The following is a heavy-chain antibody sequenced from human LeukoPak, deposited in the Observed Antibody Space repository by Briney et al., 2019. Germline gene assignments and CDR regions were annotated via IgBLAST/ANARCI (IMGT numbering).Heavy chain of an antibody. D-gene: IGHD3-10*01. Sequence: PGGSLRLSCAASGFTFSDYYMSWIRQAPGKGLEWVSIISSSGSTTFYADSVKGRFTISRDNAKNSLYLQMNSLRAEDTAVYYCASQRSGIFDYWGQGTLVTVSS. CDR2: ISSSGSTT. CDR3: ASQRSGIFDY. J-gene: IGHJ4*02. V-gene: IGHV3-11*01. CDR1: GFTFSDYY.